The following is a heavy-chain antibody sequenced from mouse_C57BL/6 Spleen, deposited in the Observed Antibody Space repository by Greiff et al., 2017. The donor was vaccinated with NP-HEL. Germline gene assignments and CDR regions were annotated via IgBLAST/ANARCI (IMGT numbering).Heavy chain of an antibody. D-gene: IGHD3-3*01. CDR2: INPSSGYT. CDR1: GYTFTSYW. J-gene: IGHJ3*01. Sequence: QVQLQQSGTELAKPGASVKLSCKASGYTFTSYWMHRVKQRPGQGLEWVGYINPSSGYTKYNQKFKDKATLTADKYSSPAYMKLSSPTEEAAAVYCGAEGPDVGPWFAYWGQGTLVTVSA. V-gene: IGHV1-7*01. CDR3: AEGPDVGPWFAY.